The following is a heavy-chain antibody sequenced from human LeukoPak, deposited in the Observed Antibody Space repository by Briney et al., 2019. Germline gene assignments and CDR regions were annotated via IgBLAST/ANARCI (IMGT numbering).Heavy chain of an antibody. Sequence: SETVYLTCTVSVDDMTSSNYYWGWIRQPPGKGLEWIGSISNSGSAYYSPSLKSRVAISVDTSNNQFSLKLRSVTAADTAVHYCARSLSPLGDAFDIWGQGTMVTVSS. D-gene: IGHD7-27*01. CDR2: ISNSGSA. CDR3: ARSLSPLGDAFDI. J-gene: IGHJ3*02. CDR1: VDDMTSSNYY. V-gene: IGHV4-39*01.